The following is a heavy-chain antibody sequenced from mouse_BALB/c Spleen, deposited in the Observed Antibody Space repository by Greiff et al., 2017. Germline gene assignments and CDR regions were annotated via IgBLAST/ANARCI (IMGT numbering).Heavy chain of an antibody. CDR1: GYTFTSYW. D-gene: IGHD2-4*01. V-gene: IGHV1-87*01. CDR3: AREITTTTYYFDY. J-gene: IGHJ2*01. Sequence: VKLMESGAELARPGASVKLSCKASGYTFTSYWMQWVKQRPGQGLEWIGAIYPGDGDTRYTQKFKGKATLTADKSSSTAYMQLSSLASEDSAVYYCAREITTTTYYFDYWGQGTTLTVSS. CDR2: IYPGDGDT.